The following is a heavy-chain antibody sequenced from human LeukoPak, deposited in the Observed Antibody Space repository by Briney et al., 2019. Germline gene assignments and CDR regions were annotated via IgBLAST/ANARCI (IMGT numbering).Heavy chain of an antibody. CDR2: IYTSGST. Sequence: SETLSLTCTVSGGSISSGSYYWSWIRQPAGKGLEWIGRIYTSGSTNYNPSLKRRVTISVDTSKNQFSLKLSSVTAADTAVYYCARDGYQLPRGTYYGMDVWGQGTTVTVSS. CDR1: GGSISSGSYY. J-gene: IGHJ6*02. V-gene: IGHV4-61*02. CDR3: ARDGYQLPRGTYYGMDV. D-gene: IGHD2-2*01.